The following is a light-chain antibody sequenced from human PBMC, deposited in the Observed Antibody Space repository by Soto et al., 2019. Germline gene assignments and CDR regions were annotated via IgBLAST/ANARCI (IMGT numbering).Light chain of an antibody. CDR2: GAS. CDR1: QSLSSN. J-gene: IGKJ1*01. V-gene: IGKV3-15*01. CDR3: QQYNDWPRM. Sequence: EIVMTQSPATLSVSPGERATLSCRASQSLSSNLAWYQQKPGQAPRLLIYGASTRATGIPARFSASGSGTDFTLTISSLQSEDFAFYYCQQYNDWPRMFGQGTKVEIX.